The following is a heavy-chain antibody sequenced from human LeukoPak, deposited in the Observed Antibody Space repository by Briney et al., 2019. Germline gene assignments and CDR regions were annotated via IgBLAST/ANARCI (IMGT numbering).Heavy chain of an antibody. CDR1: GFTFSSYS. CDR2: ISSSGSTI. V-gene: IGHV3-48*04. D-gene: IGHD1-26*01. CDR3: AELVGAILDY. J-gene: IGHJ4*02. Sequence: PGGSLRLSCAASGFTFSSYSMNWVRQAPGKGLEWVSYISSSGSTIYYADSVKGRFTISRDNAKNSLYLQMNSLRAEDTAVYYCAELVGAILDYWGQGTLVTVSS.